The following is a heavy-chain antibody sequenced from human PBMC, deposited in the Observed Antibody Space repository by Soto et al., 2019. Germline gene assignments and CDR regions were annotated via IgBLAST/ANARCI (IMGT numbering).Heavy chain of an antibody. J-gene: IGHJ3*02. D-gene: IGHD6-13*01. V-gene: IGHV1-2*04. CDR3: ARGGSSSWYEDAFDI. CDR1: GYTFTGYY. Sequence: ASVKVSCKASGYTFTGYYMHWVRQAPGQGLEWMGWINPNSGGTNYAQKFQGWVTMTRDTSIGTAYMELSRLRSDDTAVYYCARGGSSSWYEDAFDIWGQGTMVTVSS. CDR2: INPNSGGT.